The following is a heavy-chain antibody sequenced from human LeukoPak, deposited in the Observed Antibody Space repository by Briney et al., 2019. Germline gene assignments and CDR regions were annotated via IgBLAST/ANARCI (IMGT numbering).Heavy chain of an antibody. CDR3: ARDYYHSSGYDLLGY. CDR2: IHGDGSRI. J-gene: IGHJ4*02. CDR1: GFTFSSYW. V-gene: IGHV3-74*01. D-gene: IGHD3-22*01. Sequence: HPGGSLRLSCAASGFTFSSYWMNWVRQAPGKGLVWVSRIHGDGSRIRYADSVKGRFIISRDNAKNTLYLQMNSLRAEDTAVYYCARDYYHSSGYDLLGYWGQGTLVTVSS.